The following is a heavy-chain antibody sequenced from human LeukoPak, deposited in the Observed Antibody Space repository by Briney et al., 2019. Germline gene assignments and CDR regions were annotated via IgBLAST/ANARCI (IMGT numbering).Heavy chain of an antibody. CDR3: ARLGTGSNQNFYYYIDV. D-gene: IGHD1-14*01. V-gene: IGHV4-4*09. Sequence: SETLSLTCAVSGGSISPYYYSWIRQPPGKGLEWIGYIHTGGRTSYNPSLKSRITMSVDTSKNQFSLQLTFVTAADTAVYYCARLGTGSNQNFYYYIDVWGKGAMVTVSS. CDR1: GGSISPYY. CDR2: IHTGGRT. J-gene: IGHJ6*03.